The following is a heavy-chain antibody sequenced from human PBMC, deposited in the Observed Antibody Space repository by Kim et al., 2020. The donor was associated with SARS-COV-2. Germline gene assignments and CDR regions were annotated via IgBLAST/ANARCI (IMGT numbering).Heavy chain of an antibody. CDR2: ISWSSDSI. CDR3: AKDSSGSRYYEYGMDV. CDR1: GFTFDDYA. V-gene: IGHV3-9*01. D-gene: IGHD3-22*01. J-gene: IGHJ6*04. Sequence: GGSLRLSCAASGFTFDDYAMHWVRQTPGKGLEWVSGISWSSDSIAYADSVKGRFTISRDNAKSSLYLQMDSLRPEDTALYYCAKDSSGSRYYEYGMDVWGKGTTVSVST.